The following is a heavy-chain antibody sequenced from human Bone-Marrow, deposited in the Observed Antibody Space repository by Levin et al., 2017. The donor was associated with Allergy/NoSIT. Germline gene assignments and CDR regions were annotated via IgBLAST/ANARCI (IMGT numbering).Heavy chain of an antibody. D-gene: IGHD1-1*01. V-gene: IGHV3-9*01. Sequence: GGSLRLSCAASGFSIDDYAMHWVRQAPGKGLEWVSGSSWNGDTVGYAASVKGRFTISRDNAKNSLHLQMNSLRHEDTACYYCAKDWATEPGTYFEARGPGTLVIVSS. CDR3: AKDWATEPGTYFEA. J-gene: IGHJ1*01. CDR2: SSWNGDTV. CDR1: GFSIDDYA.